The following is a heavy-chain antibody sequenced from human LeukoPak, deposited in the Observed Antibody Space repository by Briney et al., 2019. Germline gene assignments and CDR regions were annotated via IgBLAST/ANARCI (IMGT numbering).Heavy chain of an antibody. Sequence: ASVKVSCKASGYTFTSYGISWVRQAPGQGLEWVGWISAYNGRTYYAQNLQGRVTMTTDTATSTAYMELRSLRSDDTAVYYCARTPHTDHGDYASTDYWGQGTLVTVSS. J-gene: IGHJ4*02. V-gene: IGHV1-18*01. CDR1: GYTFTSYG. D-gene: IGHD4-17*01. CDR2: ISAYNGRT. CDR3: ARTPHTDHGDYASTDY.